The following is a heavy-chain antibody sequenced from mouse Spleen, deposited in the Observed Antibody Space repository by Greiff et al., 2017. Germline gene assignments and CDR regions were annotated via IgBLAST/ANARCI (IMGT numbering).Heavy chain of an antibody. V-gene: IGHV5-4*01. CDR1: GFTFSSYA. Sequence: EVMLVESGGGLVKPGGSLKLSCAASGFTFSSYAMSWVRQTPEKRLEWVATISDGGSYTYYPDNVKGRFTISRDNAKNNLYLQMSHLKSEDTAMYYCARDHWGFAYWGQGTLVTVSA. CDR3: ARDHWGFAY. CDR2: ISDGGSYT. D-gene: IGHD4-1*01. J-gene: IGHJ3*01.